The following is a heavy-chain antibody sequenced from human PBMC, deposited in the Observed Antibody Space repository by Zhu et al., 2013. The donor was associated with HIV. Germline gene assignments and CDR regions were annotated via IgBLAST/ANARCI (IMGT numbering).Heavy chain of an antibody. V-gene: IGHV1-46*01. CDR2: INPSDGSA. Sequence: QMQLVQSGAEVKKPGASVKVSCKASAYTFTRSYIHWVRQVPGLGLEWMGIINPSDGSATYAQNFQGRVTMTRDTSTSTVYMELSSLRSGDTAVYYCVSYCTGGSCYSNYWGQGTLVTVSS. J-gene: IGHJ4*02. CDR1: AYTFTRSY. D-gene: IGHD2-15*01. CDR3: VSYCTGGSCYSNY.